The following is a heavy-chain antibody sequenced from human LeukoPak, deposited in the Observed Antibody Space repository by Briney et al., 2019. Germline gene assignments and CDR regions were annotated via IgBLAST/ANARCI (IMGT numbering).Heavy chain of an antibody. V-gene: IGHV4-39*01. Sequence: SETLSLTCSVVSGGSISSSSYYWGWIRQPPGKGLEWIGSFYYSGSTYYNPSLKSRVTISADTSKNQFSLKLSSVTAADTAVYYRARLWRAAIDYGGQGTLVTVSS. CDR3: ARLWRAAIDY. J-gene: IGHJ4*02. D-gene: IGHD1-1*01. CDR2: FYYSGST. CDR1: GGSISSSSYY.